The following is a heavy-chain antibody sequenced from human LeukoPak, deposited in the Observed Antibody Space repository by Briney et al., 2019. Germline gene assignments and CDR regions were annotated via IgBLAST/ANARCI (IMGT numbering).Heavy chain of an antibody. D-gene: IGHD3-22*01. V-gene: IGHV1-46*01. CDR1: GYTFTSYY. J-gene: IGHJ4*02. CDR2: INPSGGST. Sequence: ASVKVSCKASGYTFTSYYMHWVRQAPGQGLEWMGIINPSGGSTSYAQKFQGRVTITRDTSASTAYMELSSLRSEDTAVYYCARGRVYYDSSGYYQRPLYYFDYWGQGTLVTVSS. CDR3: ARGRVYYDSSGYYQRPLYYFDY.